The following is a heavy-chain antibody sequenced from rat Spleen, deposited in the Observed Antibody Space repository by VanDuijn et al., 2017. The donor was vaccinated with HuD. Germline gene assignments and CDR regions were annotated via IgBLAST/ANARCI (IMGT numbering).Heavy chain of an antibody. J-gene: IGHJ2*01. CDR1: GYSITSNY. D-gene: IGHD1-6*01. CDR2: ISYSGST. Sequence: EVQLQESGPGLVKPSQSLSLTCSVTGYSITSNYWGWIRKFPGNTMEWMGYISYSGSTSYNPSLKSRISITRDTSKNQFFLQLNSVTTEDTATYYCARYEVYYGLDYWGQGVMVTVSS. V-gene: IGHV3-1*01. CDR3: ARYEVYYGLDY.